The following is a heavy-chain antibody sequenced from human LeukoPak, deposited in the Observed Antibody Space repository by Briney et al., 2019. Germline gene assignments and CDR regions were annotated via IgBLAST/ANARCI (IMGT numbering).Heavy chain of an antibody. D-gene: IGHD3-10*01. CDR1: GYSISSGYY. CDR2: IYDSGST. V-gene: IGHV4-38-2*02. Sequence: SDTLSLTCTVSGYSISSGYYWGRIRQPPGQGLQWIGSIYDSGSTYYNPSLKSRVTISVDTSKNQFSLRLSSVTAADTAVYYCTQGSRYGSDSYYYDYWGQGTLVTVSS. CDR3: TQGSRYGSDSYYYDY. J-gene: IGHJ4*02.